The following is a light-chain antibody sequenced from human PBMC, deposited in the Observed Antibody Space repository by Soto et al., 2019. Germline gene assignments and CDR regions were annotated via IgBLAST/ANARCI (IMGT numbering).Light chain of an antibody. Sequence: EVVVTQSPATLSVSPGERATLSCRASQSVSSNLTWYQQRPGQAPRLLIYGASTRATGIPARFSGSGSGTEFSLTISSLQSEDFAVYYCQHYNNWPPLFTFGPGTKVDIK. CDR2: GAS. CDR3: QHYNNWPPLFT. J-gene: IGKJ3*01. CDR1: QSVSSN. V-gene: IGKV3-15*01.